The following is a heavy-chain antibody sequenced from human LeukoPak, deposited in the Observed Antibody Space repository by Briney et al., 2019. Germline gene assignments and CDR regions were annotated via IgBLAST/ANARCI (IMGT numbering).Heavy chain of an antibody. CDR2: ITTYNGNT. D-gene: IGHD4-17*01. Sequence: ASAKVSCKTSGYTFTSYGLSWVRQAPGQGLEWMGCITTYNGNTYYSQKLQGRVTMTTDTSTSTAYMELRSLRSDDTAVYYCAKTTVTSEEYFYYYMDVWGKGTTVTVSS. J-gene: IGHJ6*03. CDR1: GYTFTSYG. V-gene: IGHV1-18*01. CDR3: AKTTVTSEEYFYYYMDV.